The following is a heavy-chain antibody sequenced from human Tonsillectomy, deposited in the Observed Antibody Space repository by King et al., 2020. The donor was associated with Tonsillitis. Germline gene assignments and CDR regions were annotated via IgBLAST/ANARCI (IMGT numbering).Heavy chain of an antibody. CDR1: GFTFEDYA. CDR3: AKDLGIPYYYGMDV. V-gene: IGHV3-9*01. D-gene: IGHD6-13*01. J-gene: IGHJ6*02. CDR2: ITWNSGRI. Sequence: VQLVESGGGLVQPGRSLRVSCAASGFTFEDYAMHWVRQAPGKGLEWVSGITWNSGRIGYADSVKGRFTISRDNAKKSLYLQMNNLRAEDTALYYCAKDLGIPYYYGMDVWGQGTTVTVSS.